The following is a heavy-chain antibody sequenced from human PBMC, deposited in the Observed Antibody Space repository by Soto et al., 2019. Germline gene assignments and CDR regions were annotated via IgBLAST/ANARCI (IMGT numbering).Heavy chain of an antibody. V-gene: IGHV4-4*02. Sequence: QVQLQESGPGLVKPSETLSLTCAVSGASISTSYWWSWVRQSPGKGLEWIGEIHYSGITNYNPSLXSXVXIXXDKSKNQFSLNLNSVTAADTAMYYCTRALSKSLDYWGQGTLVTVSS. CDR2: IHYSGIT. CDR1: GASISTSYW. CDR3: TRALSKSLDY. J-gene: IGHJ4*02.